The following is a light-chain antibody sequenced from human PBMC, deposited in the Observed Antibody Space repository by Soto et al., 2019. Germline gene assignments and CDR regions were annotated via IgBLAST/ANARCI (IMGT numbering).Light chain of an antibody. V-gene: IGLV4-69*01. J-gene: IGLJ3*02. CDR3: QTWGTGPWV. CDR1: RGHSSYA. Sequence: QLVLTQSPSASASLGASVKLTCTLSRGHSSYAIAWHQQQPEKGPRYLMKLNSDGSHSKGDGIPDRFSGASSGAARYLTISSRQSEDEADYYCQTWGTGPWVFGGGTKLTVL. CDR2: LNSDGSH.